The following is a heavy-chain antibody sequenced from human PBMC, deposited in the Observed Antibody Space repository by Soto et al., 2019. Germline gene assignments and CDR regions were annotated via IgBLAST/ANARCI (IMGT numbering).Heavy chain of an antibody. CDR3: ARGSIAAAGGTVAFDL. Sequence: QVQLVQSGAEVKKPGSSVKVSCKASGGTFSSYGISWVRQAPGQGLEWMGGIIPIFGTANYAQKFQGRVTITADESTSTVYMELSSLKSEDTAVYYCARGSIAAAGGTVAFDLWGQGTMVTVSA. D-gene: IGHD6-13*01. V-gene: IGHV1-69*12. CDR1: GGTFSSYG. CDR2: IIPIFGTA. J-gene: IGHJ3*01.